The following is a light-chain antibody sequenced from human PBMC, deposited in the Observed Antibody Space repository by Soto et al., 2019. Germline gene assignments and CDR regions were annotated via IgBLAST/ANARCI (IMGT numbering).Light chain of an antibody. CDR2: SVS. J-gene: IGLJ1*01. Sequence: QSALTQPASVSGSPGQSITISCSSTSSDIGGCDHSPCFQQFPGKTPNLVIYSVSNRPSGVSYRFSGSKSGNTASLTISGLQADDEADYYCISYTVSRSYVFGPGTKVTVL. CDR1: SSDIGGCDH. V-gene: IGLV2-14*01. CDR3: ISYTVSRSYV.